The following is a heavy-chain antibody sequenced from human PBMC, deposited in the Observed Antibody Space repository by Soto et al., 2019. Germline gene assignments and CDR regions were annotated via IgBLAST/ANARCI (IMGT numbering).Heavy chain of an antibody. Sequence: EVQLLESGGGLVQPGESLRLSCAASGVTFSSYAMSWVRQAPGKGREWVSVISGSDDSTYYADSVKGQFTISRDNSKNTLYLQMNSLRAEDTAVYYCAKRRSSSTFDYWGQGTLVTVSS. CDR2: ISGSDDST. CDR1: GVTFSSYA. V-gene: IGHV3-23*01. CDR3: AKRRSSSTFDY. D-gene: IGHD6-6*01. J-gene: IGHJ4*02.